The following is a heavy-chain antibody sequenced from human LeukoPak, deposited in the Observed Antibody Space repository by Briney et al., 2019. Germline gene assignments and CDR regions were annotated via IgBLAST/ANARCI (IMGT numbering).Heavy chain of an antibody. J-gene: IGHJ5*02. Sequence: ASVKVSCKASGYTFTSYDINWVRQATGQGLEWMGWMNPNSGNTGYAQKFQGRVTMTRNTSISTAYMEVSSLRSEDTAVYYCARGYVGATEYWFDPWGQETLVTVSS. CDR3: ARGYVGATEYWFDP. CDR2: MNPNSGNT. CDR1: GYTFTSYD. V-gene: IGHV1-8*01. D-gene: IGHD1-26*01.